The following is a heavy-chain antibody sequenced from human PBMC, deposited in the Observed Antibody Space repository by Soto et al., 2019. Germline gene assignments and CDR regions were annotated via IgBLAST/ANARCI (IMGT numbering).Heavy chain of an antibody. Sequence: QVHLQQWGAGLLKPSETLSLTCAVNGGAFNGYYWTWIRQSPGKGLQWIGEINHSGTVDYNPSLSSHVTFSIDTSKNQFSLTLTTVTAADTAVYYCARAGAALVRGSIGGFDYWGQGTLVTVSS. D-gene: IGHD3-10*01. CDR1: GGAFNGYY. V-gene: IGHV4-34*01. CDR3: ARAGAALVRGSIGGFDY. J-gene: IGHJ4*02. CDR2: INHSGTV.